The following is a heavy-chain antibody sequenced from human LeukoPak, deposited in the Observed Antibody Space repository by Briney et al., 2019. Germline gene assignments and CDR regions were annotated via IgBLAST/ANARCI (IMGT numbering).Heavy chain of an antibody. CDR1: GITVTTNY. CDR2: IYSGGKT. V-gene: IGHV3-66*02. D-gene: IGHD1-1*01. CDR3: ARVESASLSFDY. Sequence: GSLRLSCAASGITVTTNYMNWVRQAPGKGLEWVSVIYSGGKTYYADSVKGRFTISRDNSKNTLYLQMNSLRPEDTAVYYCARVESASLSFDYWGQGTLVTVSS. J-gene: IGHJ4*02.